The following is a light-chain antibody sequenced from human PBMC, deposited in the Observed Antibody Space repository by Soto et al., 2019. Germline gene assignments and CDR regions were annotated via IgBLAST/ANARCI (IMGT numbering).Light chain of an antibody. Sequence: DIQMTQSPSTLSASVGDRVTITCRASQRVSIWLAWYQQKPGKAPKLLIYKASSLESGVPLRFSGSGSGTEFTLTISSLQPDDFATYYCQQYNSWWTFGQGTKLEIK. CDR1: QRVSIW. V-gene: IGKV1-5*03. CDR2: KAS. CDR3: QQYNSWWT. J-gene: IGKJ2*02.